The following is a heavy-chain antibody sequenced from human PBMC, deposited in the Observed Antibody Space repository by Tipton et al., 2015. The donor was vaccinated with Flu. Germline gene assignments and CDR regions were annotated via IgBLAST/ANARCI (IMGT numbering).Heavy chain of an antibody. CDR1: GDSIRSFY. CDR2: TFYSGAA. CDR3: GRHNYYFYAMDV. Sequence: TLSLTCNVSGDSIRSFYWTWIRQPLGKGLEWIGYTFYSGAAHYNPSLKSRFTISVDTFKNHFSLKLSSVTAADTAVYHCGRHNYYFYAMDVWGQGTTVTV. V-gene: IGHV4-59*08. J-gene: IGHJ6*02.